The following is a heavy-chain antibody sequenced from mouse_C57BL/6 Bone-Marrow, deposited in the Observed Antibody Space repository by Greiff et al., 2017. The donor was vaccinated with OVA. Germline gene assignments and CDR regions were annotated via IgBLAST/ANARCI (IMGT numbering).Heavy chain of an antibody. CDR3: AKLRFAY. CDR2: ISSGSSTI. CDR1: GFTFSDYG. J-gene: IGHJ3*01. D-gene: IGHD2-1*01. V-gene: IGHV5-17*01. Sequence: EVKVVESGGGLVKPGGSLKLSCAASGFTFSDYGMHWVRQAPEKGLEWVAYISSGSSTIYYADTVKGRFTISRDNAKNTLFLQMTSLRSEDTAMDYCAKLRFAYWGQGTLVTVSA.